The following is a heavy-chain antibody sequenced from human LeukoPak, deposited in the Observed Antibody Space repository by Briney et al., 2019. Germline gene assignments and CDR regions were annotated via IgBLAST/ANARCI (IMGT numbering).Heavy chain of an antibody. J-gene: IGHJ6*03. CDR3: ARDGVDAATTDSLFYYYYYIDV. Sequence: SVKVSCKASGGIFTSYTISWVRQAPGQGLEWMGRIIPILGIANYAQKFQGRVTITADKSTSTAYMELSSLRSEDTAVYYCARDGVDAATTDSLFYYYYYIDVRGKGATVTVSS. V-gene: IGHV1-69*10. D-gene: IGHD2-15*01. CDR1: GGIFTSYT. CDR2: IIPILGIA.